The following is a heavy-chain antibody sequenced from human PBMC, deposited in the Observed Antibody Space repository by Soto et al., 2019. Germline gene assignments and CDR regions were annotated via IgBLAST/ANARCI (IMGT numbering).Heavy chain of an antibody. CDR3: XXXXXXXXXXFDI. CDR1: GFTFSSYA. V-gene: IGHV3-23*01. Sequence: EVQLLESGGGLVQPGGSLRLSCAASGFTFSSYAMSWXXXXXXXXXEWVSAISGSGGSTYYADSVKGRFTISRDNSKXXXXXXXXXXXXXXXXXXXXXXXXXXXXXXFDIWGQGTMVTVSS. J-gene: IGHJ3*02. CDR2: ISGSGGST.